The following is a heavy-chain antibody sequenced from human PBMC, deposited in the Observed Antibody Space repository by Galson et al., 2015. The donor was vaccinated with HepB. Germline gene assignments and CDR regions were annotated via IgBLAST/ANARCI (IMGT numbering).Heavy chain of an antibody. D-gene: IGHD1-26*01. CDR2: ISSSSHI. CDR3: ARDFGGSYGGGRDFDY. V-gene: IGHV3-21*01. CDR1: GFTFSTYS. J-gene: IGHJ4*02. Sequence: SLRLSCAASGFTFSTYSMNWFRQAPGKGLEWVSSISSSSHIYYGDSVKGRFTISRDNAKNSLYLQMNRLRAEDTAVYYCARDFGGSYGGGRDFDYWGQGTLVTVSS.